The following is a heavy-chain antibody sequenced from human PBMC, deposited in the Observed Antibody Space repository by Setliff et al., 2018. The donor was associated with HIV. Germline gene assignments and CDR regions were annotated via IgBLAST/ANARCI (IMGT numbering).Heavy chain of an antibody. CDR1: GGAFTSYA. CDR3: APDFGDNWFDP. V-gene: IGHV1-69*06. Sequence: SVKVSCKASGGAFTSYAFSWVRQAPGQGLGWMGRIIPVYHTTDYAPQFQGRVTITADKSTSTVYMDLSNLRSDDTATYYCAPDFGDNWFDPWGQGTLVTVSS. J-gene: IGHJ5*02. CDR2: IIPVYHTT. D-gene: IGHD4-17*01.